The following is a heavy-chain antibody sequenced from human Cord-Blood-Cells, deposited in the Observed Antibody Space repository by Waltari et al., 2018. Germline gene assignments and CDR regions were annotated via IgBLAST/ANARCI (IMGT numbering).Heavy chain of an antibody. Sequence: QVQLQESGPGLVKPSETLSLTCAVSGYSISSGYYWGWIRQPPGKGLEWIGSIYHSGMTYYNPSLKSRVTISVDTSKNQFSLKLSSVTAADTAVYYCASPLLADCGGDCYPGGWYFDLWGRGTLVTVSS. D-gene: IGHD2-21*01. J-gene: IGHJ2*01. CDR3: ASPLLADCGGDCYPGGWYFDL. V-gene: IGHV4-38-2*01. CDR1: GYSISSGYY. CDR2: IYHSGMT.